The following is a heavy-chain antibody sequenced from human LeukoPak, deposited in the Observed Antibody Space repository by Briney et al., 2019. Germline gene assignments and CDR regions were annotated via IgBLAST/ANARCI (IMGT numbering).Heavy chain of an antibody. D-gene: IGHD4-23*01. V-gene: IGHV4-59*01. CDR3: ARDFDYGGNSVWYFDA. CDR1: GGSISSYY. J-gene: IGHJ2*01. CDR2: IYYRGNT. Sequence: PSETLSLTCTISGGSISSYYWTWIRQPPGKGLEWIGYIYYRGNTNYNPSLKSRVTISVDTSKNQFSLNLRSVTAADTAMYYCARDFDYGGNSVWYFDAWGRGTLVTVSS.